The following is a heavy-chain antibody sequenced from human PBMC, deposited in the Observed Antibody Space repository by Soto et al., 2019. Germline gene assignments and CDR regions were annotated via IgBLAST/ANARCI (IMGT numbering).Heavy chain of an antibody. J-gene: IGHJ3*01. Sequence: GGSLRLSCADSGFTYSTYPMTWIRQARGKGLEWVSTISATGGSTYYADTAKGRFTISRDNSKNMLYLQMNGLRLEDTAIYYCANYRFAGSNPAGAFELWGQGTMVTVSS. CDR1: GFTYSTYP. CDR2: ISATGGST. D-gene: IGHD1-26*01. CDR3: ANYRFAGSNPAGAFEL. V-gene: IGHV3-23*01.